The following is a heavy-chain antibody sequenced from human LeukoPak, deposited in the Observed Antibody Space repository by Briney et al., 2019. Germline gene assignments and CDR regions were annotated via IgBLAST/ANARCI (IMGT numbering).Heavy chain of an antibody. Sequence: PSETLSLTCTVSGGSISSSSYYWGWIRQPPGKGLEWIGEINHSGSTNYNPSLKSRVTISVDTSKNQSSLKLSSVTAADTAVYYCARERYDYSSTFDYWGQGTLVTVSS. CDR3: ARERYDYSSTFDY. V-gene: IGHV4-39*07. CDR1: GGSISSSSYY. J-gene: IGHJ4*02. CDR2: INHSGST. D-gene: IGHD5-12*01.